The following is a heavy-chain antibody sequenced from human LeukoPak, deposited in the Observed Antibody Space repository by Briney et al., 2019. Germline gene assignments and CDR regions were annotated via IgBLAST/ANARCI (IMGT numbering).Heavy chain of an antibody. Sequence: ASVKVSCKASGYTFTSYAMNWVRQAPGQGLEWMGWIKPNSGGTNYAQKFQGRVTMTRDTSTSTVYMELSSLRSEDTAVYYCARGDHVRIYAESSFDIWGQGTMVTVSS. CDR1: GYTFTSYA. D-gene: IGHD5/OR15-5a*01. CDR3: ARGDHVRIYAESSFDI. V-gene: IGHV1-2*02. J-gene: IGHJ3*02. CDR2: IKPNSGGT.